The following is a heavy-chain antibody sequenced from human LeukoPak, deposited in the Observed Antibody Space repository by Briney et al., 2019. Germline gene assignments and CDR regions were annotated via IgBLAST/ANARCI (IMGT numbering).Heavy chain of an antibody. CDR3: AKEGGTGSYYSDY. J-gene: IGHJ4*02. CDR2: ISGSGGST. Sequence: TGGSLRLSCAASGFTFSSSAMSWVRQAPGKGLEWVSTISGSGGSTYYADSVKGRFTISRDNSKNTLYLQMNSLRAEDTAVYYCAKEGGTGSYYSDYWGQGTLVTVSS. CDR1: GFTFSSSA. V-gene: IGHV3-23*01. D-gene: IGHD3-10*01.